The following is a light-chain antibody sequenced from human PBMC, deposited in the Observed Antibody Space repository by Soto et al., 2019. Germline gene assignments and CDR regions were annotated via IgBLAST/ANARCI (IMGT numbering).Light chain of an antibody. J-gene: IGKJ1*01. CDR3: QQYHSFWT. CDR1: QSISSW. V-gene: IGKV1-5*03. CDR2: KAS. Sequence: DMPMTQSPSTLSASVGDRITITCRASQSISSWLAWYQQKPGKAPKLLIYKASSLEGGVPSRFSGSGSGTEFTLTISSLQPDDYATYYCQQYHSFWTFGQGTKVEVK.